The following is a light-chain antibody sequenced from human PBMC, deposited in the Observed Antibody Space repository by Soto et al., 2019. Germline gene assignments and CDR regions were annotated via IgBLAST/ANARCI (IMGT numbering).Light chain of an antibody. J-gene: IGKJ4*01. Sequence: ELVLTQSPGTLSLSPGERATLSCRASQTVNNNYLAWYQQIPGQAPRLLTSGASGRATGTPDRFSGSASGTDFTLTISRLEPEDFAVYYCQQYGSSPLTFGGGTKV. CDR1: QTVNNNY. CDR3: QQYGSSPLT. V-gene: IGKV3-20*01. CDR2: GAS.